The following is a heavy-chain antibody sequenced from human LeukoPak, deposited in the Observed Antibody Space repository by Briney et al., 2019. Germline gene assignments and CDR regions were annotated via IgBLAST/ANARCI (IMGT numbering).Heavy chain of an antibody. CDR3: ARDAAPYSGSYPESFDY. D-gene: IGHD1-26*01. CDR2: INSDGSST. CDR1: GFTFDDYA. J-gene: IGHJ4*02. Sequence: GGSLRLSCAASGFTFDDYAMHWVRHAPGKGLVWVSRINSDGSSTSYADSVKGRFTISRDNAKNTLYLQMNSLRAEDTAVYYCARDAAPYSGSYPESFDYWGQGTLVTVSS. V-gene: IGHV3-74*01.